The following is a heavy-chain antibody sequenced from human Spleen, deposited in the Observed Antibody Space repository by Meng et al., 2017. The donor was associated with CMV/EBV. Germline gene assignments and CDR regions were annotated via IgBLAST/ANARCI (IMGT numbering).Heavy chain of an antibody. D-gene: IGHD2-2*01. V-gene: IGHV4-34*01. CDR2: INHSGST. J-gene: IGHJ3*02. Sequence: GSLRLSCAVYGGSFSGYYWSRIRQPPGKGLEWIGEINHSGSTNYNPSLKSRVTISVDTSKNQFSLKLSSVTAADTAVYYCARGGDYCSSTSCYFAFDIWGQGTMVTVSS. CDR1: GGSFSGYY. CDR3: ARGGDYCSSTSCYFAFDI.